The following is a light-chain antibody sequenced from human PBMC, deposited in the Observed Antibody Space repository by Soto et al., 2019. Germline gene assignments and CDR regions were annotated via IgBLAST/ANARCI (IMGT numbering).Light chain of an antibody. Sequence: QSALTQPASGSGSPGQSITISCTGTSSDIGHYDYVSWYQQHPGKAPKLMIYHVTYRPSGVSNRYSGSKSGNSASLTISGLQADDEADYYCCSLTTSHTYVFGSGTKLTVL. CDR2: HVT. CDR3: CSLTTSHTYV. J-gene: IGLJ1*01. CDR1: SSDIGHYDY. V-gene: IGLV2-14*03.